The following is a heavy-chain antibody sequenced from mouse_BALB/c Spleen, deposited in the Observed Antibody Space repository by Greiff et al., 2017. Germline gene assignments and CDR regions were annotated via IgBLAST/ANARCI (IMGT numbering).Heavy chain of an antibody. D-gene: IGHD2-14*01. CDR3: ARPYRCYFDY. Sequence: EVHLVESGGGLVKPGGSLKLSCAASGFAFSSYDMSWVRQTPEKRLEWVAYISSGGGSTYYPDTVKGRFTISRDNAKNTLYLQMSSLKSEDTAMYYCARPYRCYFDYWGQGTTHTVSS. CDR1: GFAFSSYD. V-gene: IGHV5-12-1*01. CDR2: ISSGGGST. J-gene: IGHJ2*01.